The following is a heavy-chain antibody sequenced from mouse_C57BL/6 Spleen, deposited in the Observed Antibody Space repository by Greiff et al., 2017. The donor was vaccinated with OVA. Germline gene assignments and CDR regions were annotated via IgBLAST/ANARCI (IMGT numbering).Heavy chain of an antibody. D-gene: IGHD2-5*01. Sequence: QVQLQQPGAELVKPGASVKMSCKASGYTFTSYWITWVKQRPGQGLEWIGDIYPGSGSTNHNEKFKSKATLTVDTSSSTAYMQLSSLTSEDSAVYYCAKGSSNYFYAMDYWGQGTSVTVSS. CDR1: GYTFTSYW. V-gene: IGHV1-55*01. CDR3: AKGSSNYFYAMDY. J-gene: IGHJ4*01. CDR2: IYPGSGST.